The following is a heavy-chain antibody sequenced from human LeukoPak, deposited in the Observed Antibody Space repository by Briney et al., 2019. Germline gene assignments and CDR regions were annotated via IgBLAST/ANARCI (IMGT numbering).Heavy chain of an antibody. V-gene: IGHV3-7*03. CDR1: GFTFSSYE. Sequence: PGGSLRLSCAASGFTFSSYEMNWVRQAPGKGLEWVANIKKDGSDKSYVGSVKGRFTISRDNSKNTLYLQMNSLRAEDTAVYYCAKDGGSSLKYYYYYYMDVWGKGTTVTVSS. J-gene: IGHJ6*03. D-gene: IGHD6-13*01. CDR2: IKKDGSDK. CDR3: AKDGGSSLKYYYYYYMDV.